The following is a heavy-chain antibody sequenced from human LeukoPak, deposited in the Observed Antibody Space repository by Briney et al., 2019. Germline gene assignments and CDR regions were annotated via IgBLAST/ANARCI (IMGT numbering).Heavy chain of an antibody. D-gene: IGHD5-18*01. Sequence: SETLSLTCTVSGGSISSYYWSWIRQPPGKGLEWIGYIYYSGSTNYNPSLKSRVTMSVDTSKNQFSLKLSSVTAADTAVYYCARDAERGYSYGLFDYWGQGTLVTVSS. J-gene: IGHJ4*02. CDR2: IYYSGST. CDR1: GGSISSYY. CDR3: ARDAERGYSYGLFDY. V-gene: IGHV4-59*12.